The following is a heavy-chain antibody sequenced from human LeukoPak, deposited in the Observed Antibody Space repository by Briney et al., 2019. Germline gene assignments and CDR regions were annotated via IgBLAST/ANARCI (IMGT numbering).Heavy chain of an antibody. V-gene: IGHV3-48*01. J-gene: IGHJ3*02. CDR3: AREIGPHYGSGTLGAFDI. CDR2: ISSSSSNI. D-gene: IGHD3-10*01. CDR1: GFTFSSYS. Sequence: GGSLRLSCAASGFTFSSYSMNWVRQAPGKGLEWVSYISSSSSNIYYADSVKGRFTISRDNAKNSLYLQMNSLRAEDAAVYYCAREIGPHYGSGTLGAFDIWGQGTMVTVSS.